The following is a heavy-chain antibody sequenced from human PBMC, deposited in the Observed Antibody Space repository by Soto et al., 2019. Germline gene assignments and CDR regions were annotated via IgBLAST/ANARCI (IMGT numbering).Heavy chain of an antibody. Sequence: PGESLKISCKGSVYSFTSYWIGWVRQMPGKGLEWMGIIYPGDSDTSYIPSFQGQVTISAEKSISTAYLQWSSLKASDAAMYYCASLNYDILTGHSDYWGQGTLVTVSS. CDR3: ASLNYDILTGHSDY. V-gene: IGHV5-51*03. CDR2: IYPGDSDT. D-gene: IGHD3-9*01. J-gene: IGHJ4*02. CDR1: VYSFTSYW.